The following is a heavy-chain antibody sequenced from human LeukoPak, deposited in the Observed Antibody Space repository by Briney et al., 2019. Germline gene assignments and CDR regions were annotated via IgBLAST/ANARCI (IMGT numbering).Heavy chain of an antibody. Sequence: VASVKVSCKASGGTFSSYAISWVRQAPGQGLEWMGGIIPIFGTANYAQKFQGRVTITADESTSTAYMELSSLRSEDTAVYYCARGKFLEWFGALPSDYYYYGMDVWGQGTTVTVSS. D-gene: IGHD3-10*01. J-gene: IGHJ6*02. CDR1: GGTFSSYA. V-gene: IGHV1-69*13. CDR3: ARGKFLEWFGALPSDYYYYGMDV. CDR2: IIPIFGTA.